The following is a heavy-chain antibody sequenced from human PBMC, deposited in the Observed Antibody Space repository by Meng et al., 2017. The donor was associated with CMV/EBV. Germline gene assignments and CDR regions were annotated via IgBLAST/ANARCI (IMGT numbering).Heavy chain of an antibody. D-gene: IGHD6-13*01. CDR3: AIAAAGFGNWFDP. V-gene: IGHV1-69*05. J-gene: IGHJ5*02. CDR1: GGTFSSYA. Sequence: SVKVSCKASGGTFSSYAISWVRQAPGQGLEWMGGIIPIFGTANYAQKFQGRVTITTDEPTSTAYMELSSLRSEDTAVDYCAIAAAGFGNWFDPWGQGTLVTVSS. CDR2: IIPIFGTA.